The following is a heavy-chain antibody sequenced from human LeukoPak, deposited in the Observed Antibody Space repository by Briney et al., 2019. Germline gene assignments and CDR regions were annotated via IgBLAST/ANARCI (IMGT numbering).Heavy chain of an antibody. CDR1: GFTLSIYA. D-gene: IGHD2-21*01. V-gene: IGHV3-23*01. Sequence: GGSLRLSCAASGFTLSIYAMSWVRQAPGKGLEWVSATSSSDAGTYYADSVRGRFTISRDNSKNTLYLQMSSLRAEDAAVYYCAKAPVTSCRGAYCYPFDYWGQGTLVTVSS. J-gene: IGHJ4*02. CDR2: TSSSDAGT. CDR3: AKAPVTSCRGAYCYPFDY.